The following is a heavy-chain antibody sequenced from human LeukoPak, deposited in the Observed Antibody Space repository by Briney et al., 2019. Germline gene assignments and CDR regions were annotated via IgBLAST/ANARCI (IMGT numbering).Heavy chain of an antibody. V-gene: IGHV1-2*02. CDR3: ARGSSIAVAGTGLGDY. CDR1: GFTFTNYY. D-gene: IGHD6-19*01. CDR2: INPNSGGT. J-gene: IGHJ4*02. Sequence: ASVKVSCKASGFTFTNYYIHWVRQAPGQGLEWMGWINPNSGGTKYAQKFQGRVTMTRETSINTAYMEVSRLRSEDTAVYYCARGSSIAVAGTGLGDYWGQGTLVTVSS.